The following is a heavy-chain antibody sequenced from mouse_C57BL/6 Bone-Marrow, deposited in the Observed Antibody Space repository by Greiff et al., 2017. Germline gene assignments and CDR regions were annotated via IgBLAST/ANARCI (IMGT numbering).Heavy chain of an antibody. V-gene: IGHV1-62-2*01. CDR1: GYIFTEYT. J-gene: IGHJ2*01. Sequence: QVHVKQSGAELVKPGASVKLSCKASGYIFTEYTIHWVKQRSGQGLEWIGWFYPGSGSIKYNERFKDKATLTADKSSNTVYMEHSRLTSEDSAVYFCARHERYYDYEGYFDYWGQGTTLTVSS. CDR2: FYPGSGSI. CDR3: ARHERYYDYEGYFDY. D-gene: IGHD2-4*01.